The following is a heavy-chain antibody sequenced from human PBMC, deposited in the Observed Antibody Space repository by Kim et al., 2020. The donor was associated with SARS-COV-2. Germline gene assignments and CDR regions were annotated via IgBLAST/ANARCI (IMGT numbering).Heavy chain of an antibody. V-gene: IGHV3-7*01. D-gene: IGHD1-26*01. J-gene: IGHJ5*02. CDR3: ARDGSEQDWFDP. Sequence: YYVDSVKGRFTISRDNAKNSLYLQMNSLRAEDTAVYYCARDGSEQDWFDPWGQGTLVTVSS.